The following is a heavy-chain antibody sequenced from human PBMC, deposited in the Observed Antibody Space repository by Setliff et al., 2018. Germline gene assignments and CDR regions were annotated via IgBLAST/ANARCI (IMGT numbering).Heavy chain of an antibody. Sequence: PGGPLSLSCAASGVTFSSYWMSWVRQAPGTGLGWVANIKQDGSEKYYVDSVTGRFTIARDNAKNSLYLQMNSLRADDTAVYYCARDGGEYWGQGTLVTVSS. CDR3: ARDGGEY. CDR2: IKQDGSEK. CDR1: GVTFSSYW. J-gene: IGHJ4*02. D-gene: IGHD3-16*01. V-gene: IGHV3-7*01.